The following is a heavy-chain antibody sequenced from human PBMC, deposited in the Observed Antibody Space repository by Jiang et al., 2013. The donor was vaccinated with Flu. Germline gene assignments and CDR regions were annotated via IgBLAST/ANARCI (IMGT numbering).Heavy chain of an antibody. V-gene: IGHV5-51*01. J-gene: IGHJ4*02. CDR3: VVVVVPAATHKHWGKYCGGDCSTYYFDY. CDR2: IYPGDSDT. CDR1: GYIFTNYW. Sequence: AEVKKPGESLKISCKGSGYIFTNYWIGWVRQMPGKGLEWMGVIYPGDSDTKYSPSFQGQVTFSADKSISTAYLQWSSLKASDTAMYYCVVVVVPAATHKHWGKYCGGDCSTYYFDYWGQG. D-gene: IGHD2-2*01.